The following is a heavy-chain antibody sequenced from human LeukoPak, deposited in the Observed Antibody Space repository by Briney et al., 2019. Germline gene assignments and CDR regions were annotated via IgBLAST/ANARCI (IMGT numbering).Heavy chain of an antibody. CDR1: GYTFTNYY. D-gene: IGHD3-22*01. CDR3: ARVTGYMIEEYFDY. V-gene: IGHV1-46*01. J-gene: IGHJ4*02. CDR2: INPSGGYT. Sequence: ASVKVSCKASGYTFTNYYMHWVRQAPGQGLEWMGLINPSGGYTNYAQKSQGRVTMTRDTSTSTVYMELSRLRSEDTAVYYCARVTGYMIEEYFDYWSQGTLVTVSS.